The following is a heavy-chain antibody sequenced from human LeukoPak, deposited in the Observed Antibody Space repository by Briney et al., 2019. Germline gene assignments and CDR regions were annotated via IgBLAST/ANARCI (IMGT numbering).Heavy chain of an antibody. CDR1: GFTFSSYA. V-gene: IGHV3-23*01. D-gene: IGHD3-16*02. J-gene: IGHJ4*02. CDR2: VCGSGGNT. Sequence: GGSLRLSCAASGFTFSSYAMSWVRPAPGKGLEWVSAVCGSGGNTYYADSVKGRFTMSRDNSKNTLYLQMNSLRAEDTAVYFCAKTVSGSHSYQGGDYWGQGTLVTVST. CDR3: AKTVSGSHSYQGGDY.